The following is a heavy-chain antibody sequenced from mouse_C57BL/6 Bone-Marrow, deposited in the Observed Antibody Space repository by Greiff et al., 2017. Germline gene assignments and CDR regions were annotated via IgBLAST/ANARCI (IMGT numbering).Heavy chain of an antibody. V-gene: IGHV5-4*03. CDR1: GFTFSNYA. Sequence: EVMLVESGGGLVKPGGSLKLSCAASGFTFSNYAMSWVRQTPEKRLEWVATISYGGSYTNYPDNVKGRFTISRDNAKNNLYLQMSHLKSEDTAMYYCARGVITTSFAYWGQGTLVTVSA. CDR2: ISYGGSYT. D-gene: IGHD2-4*01. CDR3: ARGVITTSFAY. J-gene: IGHJ3*01.